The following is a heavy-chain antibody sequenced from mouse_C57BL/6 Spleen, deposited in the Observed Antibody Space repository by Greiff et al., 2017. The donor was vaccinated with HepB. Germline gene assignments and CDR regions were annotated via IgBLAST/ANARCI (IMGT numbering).Heavy chain of an antibody. J-gene: IGHJ3*01. CDR2: IDPSDSYT. V-gene: IGHV1-50*01. CDR1: GYTFTSYW. Sequence: QVQLQQPGAELVKPGASVKLSCKASGYTFTSYWMQWVKQRPGQGLEWIGEIDPSDSYTNYNQKFKGKATLTVDTSSSTAYMQLSSLTSEDSAVYYCARITTVVATDAYWGQGTLVTVSA. CDR3: ARITTVVATDAY. D-gene: IGHD1-1*01.